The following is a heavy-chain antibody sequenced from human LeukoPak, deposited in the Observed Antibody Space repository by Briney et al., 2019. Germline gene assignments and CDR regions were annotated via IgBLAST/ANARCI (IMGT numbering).Heavy chain of an antibody. J-gene: IGHJ2*01. V-gene: IGHV4-59*12. CDR1: GGSISSYY. CDR2: IYYSGST. D-gene: IGHD3-10*01. CDR3: ARDRRGGYWYFDL. Sequence: SETLSLTCTVSGGSISSYYWSWIRQPPGKGLEWIGYIYYSGSTNYNPSLKSRVTISVDTSKNQFSLKLSSVTPEDTAVYYCARDRRGGYWYFDLWGRGTLVTVSS.